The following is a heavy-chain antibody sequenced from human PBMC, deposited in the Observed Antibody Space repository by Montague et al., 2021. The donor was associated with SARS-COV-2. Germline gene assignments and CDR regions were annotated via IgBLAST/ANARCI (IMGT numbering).Heavy chain of an antibody. D-gene: IGHD2-15*01. CDR1: GGSMNSFY. CDR2: VYYTGGT. Sequence: TLSLTCSISGGSMNSFYWNWIRQSPGKGLEWIGYVYYTGGTNYNPSLKSRATISVDTSKNQFSLTVGSVTAADTAVYYCARAGGGSSYNYYGLDVWGQGTTVTVSS. J-gene: IGHJ6*02. CDR3: ARAGGGSSYNYYGLDV. V-gene: IGHV4-59*01.